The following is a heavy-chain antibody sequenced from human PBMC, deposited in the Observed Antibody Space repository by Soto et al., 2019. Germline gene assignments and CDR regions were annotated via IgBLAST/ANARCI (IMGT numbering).Heavy chain of an antibody. D-gene: IGHD3-3*01. J-gene: IGHJ3*02. CDR3: ARGGGVGVAGSAAFDM. CDR1: GYPVTAYY. Sequence: QLHLVQSGAVVKKPGASVTVSCSASGYPVTAYYMHWVRQAPGRGLEWMGGINPATGAAKNTQTLRGGVSRSRDTSTSTGFMEMSGLTSEDTAAFYCARGGGVGVAGSAAFDMWGQGTLVTVSS. V-gene: IGHV1-2*02. CDR2: INPATGAA.